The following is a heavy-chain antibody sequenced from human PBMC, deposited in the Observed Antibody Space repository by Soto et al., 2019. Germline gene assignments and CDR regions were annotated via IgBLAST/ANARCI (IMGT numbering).Heavy chain of an antibody. CDR2: IYADSGT. J-gene: IGHJ4*02. V-gene: IGHV3-53*02. CDR1: GFTVSSSY. CDR3: ASSSKALGRGVYVGSPDY. Sequence: EVQLVETGGGLIQPGGSLRLSCAVSGFTVSSSYMSWVRQTPQKGLEWISIIYADSGTFYADSVKGRFTISRDNPTNILYLQMNSLRAEDTAVYYCASSSKALGRGVYVGSPDYWGQGTLVTVSS. D-gene: IGHD1-26*01.